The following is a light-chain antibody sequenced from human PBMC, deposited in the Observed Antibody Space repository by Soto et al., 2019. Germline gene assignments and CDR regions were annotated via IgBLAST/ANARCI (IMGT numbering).Light chain of an antibody. J-gene: IGKJ1*01. CDR1: QIISSW. CDR2: KAS. Sequence: DIQMTQSPSTLSASVGDRVTITCRASQIISSWLAWHQQKPGKAPRLLIYKASNLESGVASRFSGSGSGTEFTLTITSLQPDDSAIYYCQQYNDNWTFGQGTKVEIK. CDR3: QQYNDNWT. V-gene: IGKV1-5*03.